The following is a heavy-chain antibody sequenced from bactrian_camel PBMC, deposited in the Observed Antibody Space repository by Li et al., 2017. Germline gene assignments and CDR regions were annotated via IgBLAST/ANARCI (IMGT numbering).Heavy chain of an antibody. CDR1: GLRFSSQW. J-gene: IGHJ7*01. V-gene: IGHV3S25*01. CDR2: INGGGGTT. Sequence: LVESGGGLVQPGGSLRLSCLASGLRFSSQWMYWVRQAPGKGLEWVSSINGGGGTTYYADSVKGRFTISRDNAKNTVYLQMVTLSSEDTATYYCVTGGGTWYTGYGMDYWGKGTQVTVS. D-gene: IGHD2*01.